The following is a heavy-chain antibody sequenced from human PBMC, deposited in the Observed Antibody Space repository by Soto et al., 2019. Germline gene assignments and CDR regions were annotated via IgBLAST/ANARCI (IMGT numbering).Heavy chain of an antibody. Sequence: GGSLRLSCAASGFTFDDYAMHWVRQAPGKGLEWVSGISWNSGSIGYADSVKGRFTISRDNAKNSLYLQMNSLRAEDTALYYCAKDYGSSWTNFDYWGQGTLVTVSS. J-gene: IGHJ4*02. V-gene: IGHV3-9*01. CDR2: ISWNSGSI. CDR3: AKDYGSSWTNFDY. CDR1: GFTFDDYA. D-gene: IGHD6-13*01.